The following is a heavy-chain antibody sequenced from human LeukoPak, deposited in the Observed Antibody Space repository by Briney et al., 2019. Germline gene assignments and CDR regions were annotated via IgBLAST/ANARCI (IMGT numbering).Heavy chain of an antibody. J-gene: IGHJ4*02. CDR2: ISYDGSNK. CDR3: ARSMIVVAPPSG. CDR1: GFIFTNYF. V-gene: IGHV3-30-3*01. Sequence: GGSLRLSCAASGFIFTNYFMSWVRQAPGKGLEWVAVISYDGSNKYYADSVKGRFTISRDNSKNTLYLQMNSLRAEDTAVYYCARSMIVVAPPSGWGQGTLVTVSS. D-gene: IGHD3-22*01.